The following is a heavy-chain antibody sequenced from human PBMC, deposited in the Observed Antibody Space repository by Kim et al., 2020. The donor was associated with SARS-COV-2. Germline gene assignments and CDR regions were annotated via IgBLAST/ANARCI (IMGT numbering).Heavy chain of an antibody. J-gene: IGHJ6*02. D-gene: IGHD3-22*01. Sequence: GGSLRHSCAASGFTFSSYGMHWVRQAPGKGLEWVAVISYDGSNKYYADSVKGRFTISRDNSKNTLYLQMNSLRAEDTAVYYCAKDRHWIVVVGGMDVWG. CDR3: AKDRHWIVVVGGMDV. CDR2: ISYDGSNK. V-gene: IGHV3-30*18. CDR1: GFTFSSYG.